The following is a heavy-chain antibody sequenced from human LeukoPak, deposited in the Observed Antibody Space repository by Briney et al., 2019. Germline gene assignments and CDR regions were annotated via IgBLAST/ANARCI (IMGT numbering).Heavy chain of an antibody. Sequence: SETLSLTCTVSGGSISSYYWSWIRQPPGKGLEWIGYIYYSGSTYYNPSLKSRVTISVDTSKNQFSLKLSSVTAADTAVYYCASHYYDSSGDQTDFDYWGQGTLVTVSS. CDR1: GGSISSYY. CDR2: IYYSGST. D-gene: IGHD3-22*01. J-gene: IGHJ4*02. CDR3: ASHYYDSSGDQTDFDY. V-gene: IGHV4-59*06.